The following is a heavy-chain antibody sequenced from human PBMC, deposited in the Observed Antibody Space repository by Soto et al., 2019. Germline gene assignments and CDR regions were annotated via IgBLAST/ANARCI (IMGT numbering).Heavy chain of an antibody. CDR2: ISGSGGST. CDR3: AKDSEEVVGATTWAPFDY. V-gene: IGHV3-23*01. J-gene: IGHJ4*02. Sequence: GGSLRLSCAASGFTFSSYAMSWVRQDPGKGLEWVSAISGSGGSTYYADSVKGRFTISRDNSKNTLYLQMNSLRAEDTAVYYCAKDSEEVVGATTWAPFDYWGQGTLVTVSS. D-gene: IGHD1-26*01. CDR1: GFTFSSYA.